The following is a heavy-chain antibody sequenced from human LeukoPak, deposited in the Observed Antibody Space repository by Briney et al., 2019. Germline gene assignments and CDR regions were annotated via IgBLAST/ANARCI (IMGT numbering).Heavy chain of an antibody. D-gene: IGHD3-10*01. CDR1: GGSITNYY. CDR3: ARADGSGSYDNPLNYYYYYYMDV. J-gene: IGHJ6*03. CDR2: SYYNGNT. Sequence: SETLSLTCTVSGGSITNYYWSWIRQPPGKGLEWIGFSYYNGNTNYNPSLKSRVTISVDMSKNQFSLSLRSVTAADTAVYYCARADGSGSYDNPLNYYYYYYMDVWGKGTTVTISS. V-gene: IGHV4-59*01.